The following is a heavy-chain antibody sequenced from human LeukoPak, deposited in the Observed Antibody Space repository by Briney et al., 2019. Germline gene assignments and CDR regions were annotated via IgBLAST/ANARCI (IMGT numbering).Heavy chain of an antibody. CDR3: ARSLATSYDYTDV. Sequence: GRSLRLSCAASGFTFSNYAMHWVRQAPGKGLEWVAVISYDGSNKFYADSVKGRFTISRDNSKNTLHLQMNSLRAEDTAVYYCARSLATSYDYTDVWGEGATVTVS. V-gene: IGHV3-30*04. J-gene: IGHJ6*03. D-gene: IGHD1-26*01. CDR2: ISYDGSNK. CDR1: GFTFSNYA.